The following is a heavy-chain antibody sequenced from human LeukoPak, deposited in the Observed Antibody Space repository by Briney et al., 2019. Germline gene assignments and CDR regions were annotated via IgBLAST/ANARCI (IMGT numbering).Heavy chain of an antibody. J-gene: IGHJ5*02. D-gene: IGHD2-2*01. CDR1: GGPISSGDYY. Sequence: PSETLSLTCTVSGGPISSGDYYWSWIRQPPGKGLEWIGYIYYSGSTYYNPSLKSRVTISVDTSKNQFSLKLSSVTAADTAVYYCARVFRLIVVVPAAIWFDPWGQGTLVTVSS. CDR3: ARVFRLIVVVPAAIWFDP. CDR2: IYYSGST. V-gene: IGHV4-30-4*01.